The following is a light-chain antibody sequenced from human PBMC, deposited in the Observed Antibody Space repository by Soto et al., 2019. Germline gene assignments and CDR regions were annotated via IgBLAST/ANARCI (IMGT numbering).Light chain of an antibody. CDR2: AAS. CDR3: QQTYATPPT. CDR1: QTIRTS. Sequence: DIQMTQSPSSLSASVGDRVILTCRASQTIRTSLNWYQQKPGKAPKLLIYAASTLHNGVPSRFSGSGSGTDFTLSISNLQPEDFATYFCQQTYATPPTFGQGTKVEI. V-gene: IGKV1-39*01. J-gene: IGKJ1*01.